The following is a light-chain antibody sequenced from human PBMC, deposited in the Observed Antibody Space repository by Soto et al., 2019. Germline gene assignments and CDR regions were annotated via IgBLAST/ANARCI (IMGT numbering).Light chain of an antibody. CDR3: LQHNSYPYT. CDR1: QGIRNY. J-gene: IGKJ2*01. Sequence: DIQMTQSPFSLSASVGDRVTITCRASQGIRNYLGWFQQKPGEAPKRLIYATSSLEGGVPSRFGGSGSGTEFTLTISSLQPEDFATYYCLQHNSYPYTFGQGTKLEIK. CDR2: ATS. V-gene: IGKV1-17*01.